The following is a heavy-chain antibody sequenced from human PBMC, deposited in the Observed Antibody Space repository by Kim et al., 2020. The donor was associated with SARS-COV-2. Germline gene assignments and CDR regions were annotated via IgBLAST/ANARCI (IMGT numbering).Heavy chain of an antibody. CDR2: IYYSGST. Sequence: SETLSLTCTVSGGSISSSSYYWGWIRQPPGKGLEWIGSIYYSGSTYYNPSLKSRVTISVDTSKNQFSLKLSSVTAADTAVYYCARQGSGRHIVVVVAATRGNWFDPWGQGTLVTVSS. CDR1: GGSISSSSYY. V-gene: IGHV4-39*01. D-gene: IGHD2-15*01. CDR3: ARQGSGRHIVVVVAATRGNWFDP. J-gene: IGHJ5*02.